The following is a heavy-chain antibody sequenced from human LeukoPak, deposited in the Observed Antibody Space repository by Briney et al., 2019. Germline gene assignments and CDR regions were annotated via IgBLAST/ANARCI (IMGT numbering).Heavy chain of an antibody. CDR2: INHSGST. J-gene: IGHJ4*02. Sequence: PSETLSLTCALYGGSFSGYYWSWIRQPPGKGLEWIGEINHSGSTNYNPSLKSRVTISVDTSKNQFSLKLSSVTAADTAVYYCARGPISRRYSSSWYRTSYFDYWGQGTLVTVSS. CDR1: GGSFSGYY. V-gene: IGHV4-34*01. CDR3: ARGPISRRYSSSWYRTSYFDY. D-gene: IGHD6-13*01.